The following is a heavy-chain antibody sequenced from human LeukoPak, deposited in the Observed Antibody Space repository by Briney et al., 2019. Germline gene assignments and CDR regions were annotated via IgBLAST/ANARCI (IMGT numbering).Heavy chain of an antibody. CDR2: INHSGST. J-gene: IGHJ1*01. CDR1: GGSFSGYY. CDR3: ARTVGATKSPFQH. V-gene: IGHV4-34*01. D-gene: IGHD1-26*01. Sequence: PSETLSLTCAVYGGSFSGYYWSWIRQPPGKGLEWIGEINHSGSTNYNPSLKSRVTISVDTSKNQFSLKLSSVTAADTAVYYCARTVGATKSPFQHWARAPWSPSPQ.